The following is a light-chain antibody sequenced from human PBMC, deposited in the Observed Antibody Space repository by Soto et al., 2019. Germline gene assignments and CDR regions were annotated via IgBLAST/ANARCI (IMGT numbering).Light chain of an antibody. Sequence: QLVLTQPPSASGTPGQRVTISCSGSSSNIGSNYVFWYQHLPGTAHKLLIYRNNQRPSGVPDRFSGSKSGTSASLAISGLRSEDETDYYCAAWDDSLSGVVFGGGTKLTVL. J-gene: IGLJ2*01. CDR2: RNN. CDR3: AAWDDSLSGVV. V-gene: IGLV1-47*01. CDR1: SSNIGSNY.